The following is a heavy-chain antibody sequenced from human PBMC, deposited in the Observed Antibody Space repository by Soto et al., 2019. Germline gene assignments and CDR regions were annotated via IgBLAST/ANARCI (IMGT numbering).Heavy chain of an antibody. CDR3: ARLSSSGGHYYYYYMDV. CDR2: TYYRSKWYN. V-gene: IGHV6-1*01. Sequence: SPTLSLTCAISGDSVSSNSAAWNWIRQSPSRGLEWLGRTYYRSKWYNDYAVSVKSRITINPDTSKNQFSLQLNSVTPEDTAVYYCARLSSSGGHYYYYYMDVWGKGTTVTVSS. D-gene: IGHD6-6*01. CDR1: GDSVSSNSAA. J-gene: IGHJ6*03.